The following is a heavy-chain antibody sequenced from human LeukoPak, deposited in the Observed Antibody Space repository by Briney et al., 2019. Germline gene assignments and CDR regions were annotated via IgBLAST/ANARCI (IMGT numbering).Heavy chain of an antibody. CDR2: INPNSGGT. V-gene: IGHV1-2*02. J-gene: IGHJ4*02. CDR3: ARDKKGYSSSWYY. CDR1: GYTFTGYY. Sequence: ASVKVSCKASGYTFTGYYMHWVRQAPGQGLEWMGWINPNSGGTNYAQKFQGRVTMTRDTSISTAYMELSRLRSDDTAVYYCARDKKGYSSSWYYWGQGTLVTVSS. D-gene: IGHD6-13*01.